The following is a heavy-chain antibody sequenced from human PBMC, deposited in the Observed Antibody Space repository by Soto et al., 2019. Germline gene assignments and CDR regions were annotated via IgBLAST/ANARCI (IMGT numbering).Heavy chain of an antibody. CDR1: GFTFSSYS. V-gene: IGHV3-21*01. CDR2: ISSSSSYI. Sequence: PGGSLRLSCAASGFTFSSYSMNWVRQAPGKGLEWVLSISSSSSYIYYADSVKGRFTISRDNAKNSLYLQMNSLRAEDTAVYYCARDRLAYYGDSTYKWYGMDVWGQGTTVTVSS. D-gene: IGHD4-17*01. J-gene: IGHJ6*02. CDR3: ARDRLAYYGDSTYKWYGMDV.